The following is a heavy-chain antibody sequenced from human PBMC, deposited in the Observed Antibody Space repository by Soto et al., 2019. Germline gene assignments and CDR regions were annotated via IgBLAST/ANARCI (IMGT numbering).Heavy chain of an antibody. CDR2: IIPFLSAT. D-gene: IGHD4-17*01. J-gene: IGHJ6*02. CDR1: GGHFDRFA. Sequence: QVQLVQSGAEVKKPGSSVKVSCRASGGHFDRFALSWLRQAHGQGLEWMGGIIPFLSATTYAHKFQGRVTITADESASTLYLELRSLTSDDTAVYYYARGEDAHGDFGSMDVWGQGTSVTVSS. CDR3: ARGEDAHGDFGSMDV. V-gene: IGHV1-69*01.